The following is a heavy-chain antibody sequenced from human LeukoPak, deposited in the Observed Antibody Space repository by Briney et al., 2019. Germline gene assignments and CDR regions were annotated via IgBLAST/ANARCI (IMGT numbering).Heavy chain of an antibody. J-gene: IGHJ3*02. V-gene: IGHV1-8*01. CDR3: ARAHSGSYFWSMYAFDI. D-gene: IGHD1-26*01. CDR1: GYTFTGYD. CDR2: MNPNSGNT. Sequence: GASVKVSCKASGYTFTGYDINWVRQATGQGLEWMGWMNPNSGNTGYAQKFQGRVTMTRNTSISTAYMELSSLRSEDTAVYYCARAHSGSYFWSMYAFDIWGQGTMVTVSS.